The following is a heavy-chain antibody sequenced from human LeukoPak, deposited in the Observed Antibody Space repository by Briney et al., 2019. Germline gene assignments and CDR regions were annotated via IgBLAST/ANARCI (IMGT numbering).Heavy chain of an antibody. CDR3: ARVCPYCGGDSRAFDI. D-gene: IGHD2-21*02. V-gene: IGHV4-30-2*01. CDR2: IYHSGST. Sequence: PSETLSLSCAVSGGSISSGGYSWSWIRQPPGKGLEWIGYIYHSGSTYYNPSLKSRVTISVDRSKNQFSLKLSSVTAADTAVYYCARVCPYCGGDSRAFDIWGQGTMVTVSS. J-gene: IGHJ3*02. CDR1: GGSISSGGYS.